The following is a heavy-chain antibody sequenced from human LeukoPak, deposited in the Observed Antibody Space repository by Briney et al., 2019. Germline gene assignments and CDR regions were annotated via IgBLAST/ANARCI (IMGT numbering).Heavy chain of an antibody. J-gene: IGHJ6*02. D-gene: IGHD3-10*01. CDR1: GYTFTGYY. CDR3: ARDFRYYGSVQYGMDV. V-gene: IGHV1-2*02. Sequence: ASVKVSRKASGYTFTGYYMHWVRQAPGQGLEWMGWINPNSGGTNYARKFQGRVTMTRDTSISTAYMELSRLRSDDTAVYYCARDFRYYGSVQYGMDVWGQGTTVTVSS. CDR2: INPNSGGT.